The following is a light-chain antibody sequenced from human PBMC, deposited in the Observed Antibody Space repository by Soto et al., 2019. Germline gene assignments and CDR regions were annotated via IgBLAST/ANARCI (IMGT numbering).Light chain of an antibody. CDR3: QQQDTLPRT. V-gene: IGKV3-20*01. J-gene: IGKJ1*01. Sequence: EIVVTQSPGTRSLSPGEGATLSCRASQSVSSSYLAWYQQKFGQAPRLLIYGASNRATGIPDRFSGSGSGTDFTLTIRRLEPEDFAVYYCQQQDTLPRTFGQGTKVDIK. CDR2: GAS. CDR1: QSVSSSY.